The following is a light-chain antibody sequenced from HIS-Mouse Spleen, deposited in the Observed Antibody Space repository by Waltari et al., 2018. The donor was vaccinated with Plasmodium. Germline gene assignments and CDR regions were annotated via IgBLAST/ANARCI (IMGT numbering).Light chain of an antibody. CDR2: DDS. J-gene: IGLJ2*01. Sequence: SYVLTQPPSVSVAPGQTARITCGGNNIGSKSVHWYQQKPGQAPVLVVYDDSGRPSGIPERCSGSNSGNTATLTISRVEAGDEADYYCQVWDSSSDHPVFGGGTKLTVL. CDR3: QVWDSSSDHPV. V-gene: IGLV3-21*02. CDR1: NIGSKS.